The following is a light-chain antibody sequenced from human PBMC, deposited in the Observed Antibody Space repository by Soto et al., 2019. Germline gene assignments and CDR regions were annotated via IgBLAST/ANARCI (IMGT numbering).Light chain of an antibody. V-gene: IGKV3D-20*02. CDR1: QSVSSSY. Sequence: IVLTQSPGTLSLSPGERATLSCRASQSVSSSYLAWYQQKPGQAPRLLMYAASSRAPDFPDRFSGSGSGTDFTLTISSLEPEDFAVYYCQQRSNWPSFGQGTRLEIK. CDR2: AAS. J-gene: IGKJ5*01. CDR3: QQRSNWPS.